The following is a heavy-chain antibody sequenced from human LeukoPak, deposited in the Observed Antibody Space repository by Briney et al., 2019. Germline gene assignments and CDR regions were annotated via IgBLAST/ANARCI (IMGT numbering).Heavy chain of an antibody. CDR2: INHSGST. V-gene: IGHV4-34*01. CDR1: GGSFSGYY. Sequence: SETLSLTCAVYGGSFSGYYWSWIRQPPGKGLEWIGEINHSGSTNYNPSLKSRVTISVDTSKNQFSLKLSSVTAADTAVYYCARGGGDYIWGSYRYRRDAFDIWGQGTMVTVSS. CDR3: ARGGGDYIWGSYRYRRDAFDI. D-gene: IGHD3-16*02. J-gene: IGHJ3*02.